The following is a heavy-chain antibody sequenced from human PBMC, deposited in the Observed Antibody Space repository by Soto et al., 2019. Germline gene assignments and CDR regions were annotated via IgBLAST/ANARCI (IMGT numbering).Heavy chain of an antibody. CDR3: ARGYSGYDYSGRLRAFDI. CDR2: INPNSGGT. V-gene: IGHV1-2*04. CDR1: GYTFTGYY. J-gene: IGHJ3*02. D-gene: IGHD5-12*01. Sequence: GASVKVTCKASGYTFTGYYMHWVRQAPGQGLEWMGWINPNSGGTNYAQKFQGWVTMTRDTSISTAYMELSRLRSDDTAVYYCARGYSGYDYSGRLRAFDIWGQGTMVTVSS.